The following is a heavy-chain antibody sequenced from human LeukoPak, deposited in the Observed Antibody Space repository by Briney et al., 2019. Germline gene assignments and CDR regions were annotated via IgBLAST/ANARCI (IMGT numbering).Heavy chain of an antibody. CDR2: IKKDGSEK. CDR1: GFTFSSYW. V-gene: IGHV3-7*04. J-gene: IGHJ4*02. Sequence: GGSLRLSCAASGFTFSSYWMSWVRQAPGKGLEWVANIKKDGSEKNYVDSAKGRFTISRDNANHSLYLQMNSLRAEDTALYYCARDVVVVPLYWGRGTLVTVSS. D-gene: IGHD3-22*01. CDR3: ARDVVVVPLY.